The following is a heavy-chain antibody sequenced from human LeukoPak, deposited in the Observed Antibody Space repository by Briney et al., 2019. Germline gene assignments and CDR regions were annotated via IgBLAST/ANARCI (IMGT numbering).Heavy chain of an antibody. Sequence: GASVKVSCKASGYTFTSYYMHWVRQAPGQGLEWMGGIIPIFGTANYAQKFQGRVTITADESTSTAYMELSSLRSEDTAVYYCASLQGPFDYWGQGTLVTVSS. D-gene: IGHD4-11*01. CDR3: ASLQGPFDY. CDR2: IIPIFGTA. CDR1: GYTFTSYY. J-gene: IGHJ4*02. V-gene: IGHV1-69*13.